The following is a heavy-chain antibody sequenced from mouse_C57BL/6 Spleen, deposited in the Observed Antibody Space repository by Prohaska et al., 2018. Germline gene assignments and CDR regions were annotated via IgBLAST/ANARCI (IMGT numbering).Heavy chain of an antibody. CDR1: GFPFNTYA. V-gene: IGHV10-3*01. CDR3: VSGYGSHYYAMDY. D-gene: IGHD1-1*01. CDR2: IRSKSSNYVT. J-gene: IGHJ4*01. Sequence: EVQLVESGGGLVQPKGSLKLSCAASGFPFNTYAMHCVRQAPGKGLDGVARIRSKSSNYVTYDADSVKDRFTISRDYSQSMLDLQINNLKTEDTAMYYCVSGYGSHYYAMDYWGQGTSVTVSS.